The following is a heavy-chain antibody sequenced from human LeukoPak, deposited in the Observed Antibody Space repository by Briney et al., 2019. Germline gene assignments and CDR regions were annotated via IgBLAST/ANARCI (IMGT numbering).Heavy chain of an antibody. V-gene: IGHV3-9*01. CDR3: AKEMATIS. J-gene: IGHJ4*02. CDR2: SSWNSGSI. Sequence: GGSLRLSCAASGFTYDDYAMHWVRQAPGKGLEWVSGSSWNSGSIGYADSVKGRFTISRDNAKNSLYLQMNSLRAEDTAVYYCAKEMATISWGQGTLVTVSS. D-gene: IGHD5-24*01. CDR1: GFTYDDYA.